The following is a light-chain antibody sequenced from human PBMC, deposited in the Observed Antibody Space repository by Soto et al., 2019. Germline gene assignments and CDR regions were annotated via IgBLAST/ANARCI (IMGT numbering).Light chain of an antibody. V-gene: IGKV3D-20*01. Sequence: EIVLTQSPATLPLSPGERATLSCGASQSVSSSNLAWYQQKPGLAPRLVIYDTSSRAADIPGRFSGSGSGTDFTLTISRLEPEDFAVYYCQQYGSSPYTFGQGTKVEIK. CDR2: DTS. CDR1: QSVSSSN. CDR3: QQYGSSPYT. J-gene: IGKJ2*01.